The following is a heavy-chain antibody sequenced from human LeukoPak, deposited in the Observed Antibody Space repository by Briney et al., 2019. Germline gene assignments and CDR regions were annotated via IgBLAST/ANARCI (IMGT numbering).Heavy chain of an antibody. J-gene: IGHJ6*02. CDR2: IIPILGIA. Sequence: GASVKVSCKASGGTFSSYAISWVPQAPGQGLEWMGRIIPILGIANYAQKFPGRVTITADKSTSTAYMELSSLRSEDTAVYYCARLVGDADGVPDYYGMDVWGQGTTVTVSS. V-gene: IGHV1-69*04. CDR3: ARLVGDADGVPDYYGMDV. D-gene: IGHD1-26*01. CDR1: GGTFSSYA.